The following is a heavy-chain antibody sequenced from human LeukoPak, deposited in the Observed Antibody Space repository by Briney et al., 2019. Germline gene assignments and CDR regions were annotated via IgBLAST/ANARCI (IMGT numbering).Heavy chain of an antibody. CDR1: GGSISSYY. Sequence: SETLSLTCTVSGGSISSYYWSWIRQPPGKGLEWIGYIYYSGSTNYNPSLKSRVTISVDTSKNQFSLKLSSVTAADTAVYYCARIIGLGETGYYFDYWGQGTLVTVSS. CDR2: IYYSGST. J-gene: IGHJ4*02. V-gene: IGHV4-59*01. D-gene: IGHD3-16*01. CDR3: ARIIGLGETGYYFDY.